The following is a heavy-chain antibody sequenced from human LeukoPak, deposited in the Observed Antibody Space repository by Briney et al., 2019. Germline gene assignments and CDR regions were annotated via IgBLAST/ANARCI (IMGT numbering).Heavy chain of an antibody. CDR1: GFTFSSYS. J-gene: IGHJ4*02. V-gene: IGHV3-23*01. Sequence: GGSLRLSCAASGFTFSSYSMHWVRQAPGKGLEWVSIVSGNGGVTFYADSVKGRFTISRDNSKNTLYMQMNSLRAEDTALYYCAKDYAVGSIDYWGQGTLVTVSS. CDR2: VSGNGGVT. CDR3: AKDYAVGSIDY. D-gene: IGHD3-16*01.